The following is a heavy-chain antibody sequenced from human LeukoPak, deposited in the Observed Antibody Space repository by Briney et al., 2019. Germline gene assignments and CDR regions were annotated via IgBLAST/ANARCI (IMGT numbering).Heavy chain of an antibody. D-gene: IGHD3-22*01. CDR3: ARSAFSSGYLVDY. J-gene: IGHJ4*02. CDR2: ISSSSSYI. V-gene: IGHV3-21*01. Sequence: GGSLRLSCAASGFIFSSYSMNWVRQAPGKGLEWVSSISSSSSYIYYADLVKGRFTISRDNAKNSLSLQMNSLRAEDTAVYYCARSAFSSGYLVDYWGQGTLVTVSS. CDR1: GFIFSSYS.